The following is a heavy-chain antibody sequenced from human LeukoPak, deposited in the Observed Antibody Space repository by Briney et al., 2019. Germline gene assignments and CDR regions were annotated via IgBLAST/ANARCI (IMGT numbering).Heavy chain of an antibody. CDR3: TTTKYYDFWSGYYTENYFDY. Sequence: PSETLSLTCTVSGGSNSSYYWSWLRQPPGKGLEWIGYIYHGGSTNYNPSLKSRVTISVDTSKNQFSLKLSSVTAADTAVYYCTTTKYYDFWSGYYTENYFDYWGQGTLVTVSS. D-gene: IGHD3-3*01. V-gene: IGHV4-59*01. CDR2: IYHGGST. CDR1: GGSNSSYY. J-gene: IGHJ4*02.